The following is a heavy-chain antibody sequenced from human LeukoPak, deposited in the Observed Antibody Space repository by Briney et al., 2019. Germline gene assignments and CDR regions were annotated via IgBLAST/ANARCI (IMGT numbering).Heavy chain of an antibody. CDR3: ARGQVPAARGYNWFDP. CDR1: GLSFNDYY. Sequence: KASETLSLTCAVYGLSFNDYYWNWVRQPPGKGLEWIGEINARGDTNYNPSLKSRVTISVDSSKNQFSLTLTSMIAADTAIYYCARGQVPAARGYNWFDPWGQGTLVTVSS. V-gene: IGHV4-34*01. J-gene: IGHJ5*02. D-gene: IGHD2-2*01. CDR2: INARGDT.